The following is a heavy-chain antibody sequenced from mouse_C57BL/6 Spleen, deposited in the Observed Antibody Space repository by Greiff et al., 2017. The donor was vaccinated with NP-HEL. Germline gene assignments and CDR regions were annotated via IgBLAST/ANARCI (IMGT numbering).Heavy chain of an antibody. V-gene: IGHV2-2*01. CDR3: ARAYYYGSSYFDY. Sequence: VQLQQSGPGLVQPSQSLSITCTVSGFSLTSYGVHWVRQSPGKGLEWLGVIWSGGSTDYNAAFISRLSISKDNSKSQVFFKMHSLQADDTAIYFCARAYYYGSSYFDYGGQGTTLTVSS. CDR2: IWSGGST. J-gene: IGHJ2*01. D-gene: IGHD1-1*01. CDR1: GFSLTSYG.